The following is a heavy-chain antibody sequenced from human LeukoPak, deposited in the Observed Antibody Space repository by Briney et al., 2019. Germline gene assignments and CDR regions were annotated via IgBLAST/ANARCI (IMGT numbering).Heavy chain of an antibody. J-gene: IGHJ4*02. CDR2: IYYSGST. CDR3: ASRHYCDSSGPFVDY. D-gene: IGHD3-22*01. V-gene: IGHV4-39*01. CDR1: GGSISSSSYY. Sequence: PSETLSLTCTVSGGSISSSSYYWGWIRQPPGTGLEWIGSIYYSGSTYYNPSLKSRITISVDTSKNQFSLKLSSVTAADTAVYYCASRHYCDSSGPFVDYWGQGTLVTVSS.